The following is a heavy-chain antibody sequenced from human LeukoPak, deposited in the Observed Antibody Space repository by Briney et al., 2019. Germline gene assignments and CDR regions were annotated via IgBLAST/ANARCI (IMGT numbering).Heavy chain of an antibody. CDR1: GFTFSSYW. V-gene: IGHV3-30*02. CDR2: IRYDGSSK. Sequence: GGSLRLSCAASGFTFSSYWMSWVRQAPGKGLEWVAFIRYDGSSKYYADSVKGRFIISRDNSKNTLYLQMNSLRAEDTAMYYCAKDSDAWRGSGWYGDPFDYWGQGTLVTVSS. D-gene: IGHD6-19*01. CDR3: AKDSDAWRGSGWYGDPFDY. J-gene: IGHJ4*02.